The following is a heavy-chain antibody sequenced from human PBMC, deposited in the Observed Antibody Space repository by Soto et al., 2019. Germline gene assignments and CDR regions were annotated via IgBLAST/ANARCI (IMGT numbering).Heavy chain of an antibody. J-gene: IGHJ6*02. CDR3: ARDLPAHGIAAADYGMAV. CDR2: ISSSSSYI. V-gene: IGHV3-21*01. CDR1: GFTFSSYS. D-gene: IGHD6-13*01. Sequence: PGGSLRLSCAASGFTFSSYSMNWVRQAPGKGLEWVSSISSSSSYIYNADSVKGRFTISRDNAKNSLYLQMNSLRAEDTAVYYCARDLPAHGIAAADYGMAVWGQGTTVTVSS.